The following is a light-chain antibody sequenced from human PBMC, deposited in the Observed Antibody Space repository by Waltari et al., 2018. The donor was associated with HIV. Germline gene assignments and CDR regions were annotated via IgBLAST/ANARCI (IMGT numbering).Light chain of an antibody. V-gene: IGKV1-39*01. CDR3: QQSYSTLLT. CDR1: QSISSY. CDR2: AAS. Sequence: DIQMTQSPSSLSASVGDRVPITCRASQSISSYLNWYQQKPGKAPKLLIYAASSLQSGVPSRFSGSGSGTDFTLTISSLQPEDFATYYCQQSYSTLLTFGGGTKVEIK. J-gene: IGKJ4*01.